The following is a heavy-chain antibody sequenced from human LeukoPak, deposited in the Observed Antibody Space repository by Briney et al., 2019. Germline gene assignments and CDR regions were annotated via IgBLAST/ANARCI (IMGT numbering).Heavy chain of an antibody. D-gene: IGHD5-24*01. CDR1: GFTVSSYY. V-gene: IGHV3-53*01. CDR3: AREDGYNAPFDY. CDR2: IYSGGVI. Sequence: PGGSLRLSCAASGFTVSSYYMSWVRRAPGKGLEWVSVIYSGGVIYYADSVKGRFTISRDNSKNMLYLQMNSLRAEDTAVYYCAREDGYNAPFDYWGQGTLVTVSS. J-gene: IGHJ4*02.